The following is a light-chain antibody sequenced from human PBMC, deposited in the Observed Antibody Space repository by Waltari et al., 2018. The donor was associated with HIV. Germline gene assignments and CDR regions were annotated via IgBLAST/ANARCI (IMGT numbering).Light chain of an antibody. CDR2: AAS. CDR1: QGISNY. V-gene: IGKV1-27*01. CDR3: QKYNSAPQT. J-gene: IGKJ1*01. Sequence: DIQMTQSPSSLSASVGDRVTITCRARQGISNYLAWYQQKPGKVPKRLIYAASTLQSGVPSRFSGSGSGTDFTLTISSLQPEDVATYYCQKYNSAPQTFGQGTKVEIK.